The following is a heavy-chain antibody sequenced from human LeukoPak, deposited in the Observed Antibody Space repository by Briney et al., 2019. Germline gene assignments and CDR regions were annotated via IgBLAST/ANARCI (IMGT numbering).Heavy chain of an antibody. CDR2: TYYRSRWYN. CDR1: GDSVSSNSVA. Sequence: SQTLSLTCAISGDSVSSNSVAWNWIRQSPSRGLQWLGRTYYRSRWYNDYALFVKSRITIKPDTSKNQFSLQLKSVTPEDTAVYYCARDPEFGVDALDVWGQGTMVIVSS. D-gene: IGHD3-16*01. J-gene: IGHJ3*01. V-gene: IGHV6-1*01. CDR3: ARDPEFGVDALDV.